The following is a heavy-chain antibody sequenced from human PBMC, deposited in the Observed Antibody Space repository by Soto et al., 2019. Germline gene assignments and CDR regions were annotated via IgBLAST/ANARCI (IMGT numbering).Heavy chain of an antibody. V-gene: IGHV1-8*01. CDR3: ASEKTSYGMDF. CDR1: GYTFTSYD. CDR2: MNPNSGNT. Sequence: VQLVQSGSEVKKPGASVKVSCKASGYTFTSYDINWVRQATGQGLEWMGWMNPNSGNTGYAQKFQGRVTRTRNTSISTAYMELSRLRSEDTVVYYCASEKTSYGMDFWGQGNTVTVSS. J-gene: IGHJ6*01.